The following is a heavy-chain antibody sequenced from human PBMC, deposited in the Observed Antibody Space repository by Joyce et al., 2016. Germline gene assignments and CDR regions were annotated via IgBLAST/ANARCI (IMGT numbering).Heavy chain of an antibody. Sequence: EVQLVQSGAEVKKPGESLKISCKVSGDNFNSYWIGWVRQMPGKGLEWMVLIYPSDSDTRYSPSFQGQVTISADKSISTAYLQWSSLKASDTAIYYCARPFISSGADDWGQGTLVTVSS. V-gene: IGHV5-51*01. CDR3: ARPFISSGADD. CDR1: GDNFNSYW. J-gene: IGHJ4*02. CDR2: IYPSDSDT. D-gene: IGHD6-19*01.